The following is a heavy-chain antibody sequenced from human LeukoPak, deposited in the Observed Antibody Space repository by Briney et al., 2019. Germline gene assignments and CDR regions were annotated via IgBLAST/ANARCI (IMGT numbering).Heavy chain of an antibody. CDR1: GYTFTGYY. J-gene: IGHJ4*02. CDR2: INPNSGGT. D-gene: IGHD3-22*01. V-gene: IGHV1-2*02. CDR3: ARDPYYYDSSPSFDY. Sequence: ASVKVPCKASGYTFTGYYMHWVRQAPGQGLEWMGWINPNSGGTNYAQKFQGRVTMTRDTSISTAYMELSRLRSDDTAVYYCARDPYYYDSSPSFDYWGQGTLVTVSS.